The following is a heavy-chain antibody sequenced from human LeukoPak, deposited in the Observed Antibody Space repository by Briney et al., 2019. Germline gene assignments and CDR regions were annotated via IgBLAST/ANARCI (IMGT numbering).Heavy chain of an antibody. Sequence: GGSLRLSCAASGFTFSSYAMSWVRQAPGKGLEWVSAISGSGGSTYYADSVKGRFTISRDNSKNTLYLQMNSLRAEDTAVYYCANDIVVVPAAIFDYWGQGTLVTVSS. J-gene: IGHJ4*02. CDR3: ANDIVVVPAAIFDY. V-gene: IGHV3-23*01. D-gene: IGHD2-2*01. CDR2: ISGSGGST. CDR1: GFTFSSYA.